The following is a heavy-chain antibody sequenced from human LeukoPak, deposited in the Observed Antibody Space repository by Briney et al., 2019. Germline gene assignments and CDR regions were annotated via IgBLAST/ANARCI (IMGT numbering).Heavy chain of an antibody. J-gene: IGHJ6*02. V-gene: IGHV3-9*01. Sequence: GRSLRLSCAASGFIFDDYGMNWVRQAPGKGLDWVSGISWNSGSIVYADSVKGRFTISRDNAKNSLYLQMNTLRGEDTALYYCAKVSGYSFGYLDVWGQGTPVTVSS. CDR3: AKVSGYSFGYLDV. CDR2: ISWNSGSI. CDR1: GFIFDDYG. D-gene: IGHD5-18*01.